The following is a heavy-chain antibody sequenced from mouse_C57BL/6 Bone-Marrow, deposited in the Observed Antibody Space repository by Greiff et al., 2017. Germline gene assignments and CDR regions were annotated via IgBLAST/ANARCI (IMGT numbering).Heavy chain of an antibody. V-gene: IGHV5-17*01. Sequence: EVKLMESGGGLVKPGGSLKLSCAASGFTFSDYGMHWVRQAPEKGLEWVAYISSGSSTIYYADTVKGRFTISRDNAKNTLFLQMTSLRSEDTAMDYGARRGKYYFDYWGQGTTLTVSS. CDR1: GFTFSDYG. CDR3: ARRGKYYFDY. CDR2: ISSGSSTI. J-gene: IGHJ2*01.